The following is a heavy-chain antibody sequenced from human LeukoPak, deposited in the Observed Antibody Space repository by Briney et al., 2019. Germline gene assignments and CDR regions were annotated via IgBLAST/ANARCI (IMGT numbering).Heavy chain of an antibody. CDR3: AAMTSVTTGDY. CDR2: ISGSGDST. V-gene: IGHV3-23*01. Sequence: PGGSLRLSCAASGSTFSTYGMSWVRQAPGKGLEWVSAISGSGDSTYYADSVKGRFTISRDNSKNTLYLQMNSLRAEDTAVYYCAAMTSVTTGDYWGQGTLVTVSS. D-gene: IGHD4-11*01. J-gene: IGHJ4*02. CDR1: GSTFSTYG.